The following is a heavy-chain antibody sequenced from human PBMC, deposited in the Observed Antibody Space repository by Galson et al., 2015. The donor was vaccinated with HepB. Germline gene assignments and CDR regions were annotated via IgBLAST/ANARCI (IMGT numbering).Heavy chain of an antibody. CDR2: VSNGGDRT. J-gene: IGHJ4*02. CDR3: AKDLQRRSGWFSVDY. Sequence: SLRLTCAASGFIFTNFDMMWVRQAPGKGLEWVSGVSNGGDRTSYADSVKGRFTISRDNAKNTVYLQMHNLSAEDTAVYYCAKDLQRRSGWFSVDYWGQGALVTVSS. CDR1: GFIFTNFD. V-gene: IGHV3-23*01. D-gene: IGHD6-19*01.